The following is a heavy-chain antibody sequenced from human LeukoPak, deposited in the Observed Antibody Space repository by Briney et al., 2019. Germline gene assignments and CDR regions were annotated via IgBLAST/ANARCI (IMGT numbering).Heavy chain of an antibody. CDR1: GFIFSDYA. D-gene: IGHD2-2*01. V-gene: IGHV3-23*01. J-gene: IGHJ5*02. CDR2: ISGGDVGT. CDR3: AKERSGVVAAASNP. Sequence: GGSLRLSCAASGFIFSDYAMSWVRQAPGKGLEWVSAISGGDVGTFYADSVRGRFTISRDNSNNTLYLQMNSLRAEDTAVYYCAKERSGVVAAASNPWGRGTLVTVSS.